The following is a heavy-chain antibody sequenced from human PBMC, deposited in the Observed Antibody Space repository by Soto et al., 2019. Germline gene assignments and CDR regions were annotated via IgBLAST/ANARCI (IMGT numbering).Heavy chain of an antibody. V-gene: IGHV3-21*01. CDR1: GFTFSSYS. Sequence: AGGSLRLSCAASGFTFSSYSMNWVRQAPGKGLEWVSSISSSSSYIYYADSVKGRFTISRDNAKNSLYLQMNSLTAEDTAVYYFARDKGYYDFWSGSDTRNYYYYYGMDVWGKGTQVTV. CDR2: ISSSSSYI. CDR3: ARDKGYYDFWSGSDTRNYYYYYGMDV. J-gene: IGHJ6*04. D-gene: IGHD3-3*01.